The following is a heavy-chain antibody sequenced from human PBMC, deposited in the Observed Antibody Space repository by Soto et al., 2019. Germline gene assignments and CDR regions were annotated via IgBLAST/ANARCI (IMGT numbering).Heavy chain of an antibody. CDR2: IFHSGST. J-gene: IGHJ3*02. CDR1: AGSISNDDSY. CDR3: ARFGATVRPAFDI. V-gene: IGHV4-31*03. Sequence: SETLSLTCTVSAGSISNDDSYRSWVRQHPGMGLEWIGYIFHSGSTYYHPALKSRLTISLDTSKNQFSLNLSSVTAADTAVYYCARFGATVRPAFDIWGQGTMVTVSS. D-gene: IGHD3-16*01.